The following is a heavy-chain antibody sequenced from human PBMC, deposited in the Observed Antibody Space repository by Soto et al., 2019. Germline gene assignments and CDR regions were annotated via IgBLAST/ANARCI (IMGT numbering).Heavy chain of an antibody. Sequence: QVQLVQSGAEVKKPGASVKVSCKASGYTFTGYYMHWVRQAPGQGLEWMGWINPKSGGTNYSQKCQGRVTMTRDTSISTAYMELSRLRSDDTAVYYCARVVPSAISLDYWGQGTLVTGSS. CDR1: GYTFTGYY. CDR2: INPKSGGT. CDR3: ARVVPSAISLDY. J-gene: IGHJ4*02. V-gene: IGHV1-2*02. D-gene: IGHD2-2*02.